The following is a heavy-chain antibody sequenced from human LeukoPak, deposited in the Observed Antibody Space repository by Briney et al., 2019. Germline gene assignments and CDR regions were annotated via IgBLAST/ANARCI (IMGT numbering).Heavy chain of an antibody. CDR3: AKLDWNFDYFDY. CDR1: GFTFSSYA. Sequence: GGSLRLSCAASGFTFSSYAMSWARQAPGKGLEWVSAISGSGGSTYYADSVKGRFTISRDDSKNTLYLQMNSLRAEDTAVYYCAKLDWNFDYFDYWGQGTLVTVSS. CDR2: ISGSGGST. V-gene: IGHV3-23*01. J-gene: IGHJ4*02. D-gene: IGHD1-7*01.